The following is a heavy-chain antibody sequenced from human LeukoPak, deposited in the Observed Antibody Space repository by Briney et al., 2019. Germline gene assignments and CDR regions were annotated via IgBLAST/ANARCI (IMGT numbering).Heavy chain of an antibody. CDR3: AREWELTRPFDY. CDR2: INPNSGGT. D-gene: IGHD1-26*01. V-gene: IGHV1-2*02. J-gene: IGHJ4*02. CDR1: GGTFSSYA. Sequence: ASVKVSCKASGGTFSSYAISWVRQAPGQGLEWMGWINPNSGGTNYAQKFQGRVTMTRDTSISTAYMELSRLRSDDTAVYYCAREWELTRPFDYWGQGTLVTVSS.